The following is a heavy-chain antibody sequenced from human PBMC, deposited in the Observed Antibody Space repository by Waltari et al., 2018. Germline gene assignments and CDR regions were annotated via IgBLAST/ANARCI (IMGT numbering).Heavy chain of an antibody. CDR1: GYSISSSYY. CDR2: IYHSGST. V-gene: IGHV4-38-2*01. Sequence: QVQLQESGPGLVKPSETLSLTCAVSGYSISSSYYWGWIRQPPGKGLEWIGSIYHSGSTYYNPSLKSRVTISVDTSKNQFSLKLSSVTAADTAVYYCARLRSSSWYFDYWGQGTLVTVSS. CDR3: ARLRSSSWYFDY. J-gene: IGHJ4*02. D-gene: IGHD6-13*01.